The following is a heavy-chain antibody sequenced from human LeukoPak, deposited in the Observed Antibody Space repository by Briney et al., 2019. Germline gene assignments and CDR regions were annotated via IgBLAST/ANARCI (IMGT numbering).Heavy chain of an antibody. J-gene: IGHJ6*03. CDR3: ARDTLQVYGGYYYYMDV. D-gene: IGHD5/OR15-5a*01. CDR2: IRYDGSNK. CDR1: GFTFSSYG. Sequence: GGSLRLSCAASGFTFSSYGMHWVRQAPGKGLEWVAFIRYDGSNKYYADSVKGRFTISRDNSKNTLYLQMNSLRTEDTAVYYCARDTLQVYGGYYYYMDVWGKGTTVTVSS. V-gene: IGHV3-30*02.